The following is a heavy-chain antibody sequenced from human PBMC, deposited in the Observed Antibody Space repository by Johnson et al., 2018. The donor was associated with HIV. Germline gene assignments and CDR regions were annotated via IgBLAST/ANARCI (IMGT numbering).Heavy chain of an antibody. CDR1: GFTFSSYG. D-gene: IGHD1-26*01. J-gene: IGHJ3*02. CDR3: ARPAYSGTWTDAFDI. Sequence: QVQLVESGGGVVQPGRSLRLSCAASGFTFSSYGMHWVRQAPGKGLEWVAVIWYDGSNKYYADSVKGRFTISRDNAKNSLYLQMNSLRAEDMAVYYCARPAYSGTWTDAFDIWGQGTMVTVSS. CDR2: IWYDGSNK. V-gene: IGHV3-33*01.